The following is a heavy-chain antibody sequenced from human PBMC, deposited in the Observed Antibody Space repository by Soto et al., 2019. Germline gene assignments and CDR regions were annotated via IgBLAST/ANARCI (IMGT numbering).Heavy chain of an antibody. CDR1: GYTFSRYG. J-gene: IGHJ6*02. Sequence: QVQLVQSGAEVKKTGASVNDSCKASGYTFSRYGLSWVRQAPGQGLEWSGWINTYNSSAYYAQKSQGRVTMTTDTSTSTVYIEVRILTTDDKAVYYCARERLCRSGSCALYSHEYCGMDFWCHGTTVTVSS. D-gene: IGHD2-15*01. V-gene: IGHV1-18*01. CDR3: ARERLCRSGSCALYSHEYCGMDF. CDR2: INTYNSSA.